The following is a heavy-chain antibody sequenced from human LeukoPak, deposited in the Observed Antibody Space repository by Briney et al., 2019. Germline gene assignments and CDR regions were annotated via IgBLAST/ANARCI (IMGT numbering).Heavy chain of an antibody. D-gene: IGHD6-13*01. V-gene: IGHV3-30*03. CDR3: ARDRRIAAAGSFDY. CDR1: GVTISSHG. J-gene: IGHJ4*02. Sequence: GGSLRLSCVASGVTISSHGMHWVRQAPGKGLEWVAVISYDGSDEYYADSVKGRFTISRDNSKDTVYLQMSSLRAEDTAVYYCARDRRIAAAGSFDYWGQGTLVTVSS. CDR2: ISYDGSDE.